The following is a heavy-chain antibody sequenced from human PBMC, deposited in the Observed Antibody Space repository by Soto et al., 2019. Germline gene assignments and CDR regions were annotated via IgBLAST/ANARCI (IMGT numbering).Heavy chain of an antibody. Sequence: QVQLVESGGGVVQPGRSLRLSCAASGFTFSSYGMHWVRQAPGKGLEWVAVISYDGSNKYYADSVKGRFTISRDNSKNTLYLQMNSLRAEDTAVYYCAKDTVPAYHYYDSSGYYYLYWGQGTLVTVSS. D-gene: IGHD3-22*01. CDR2: ISYDGSNK. J-gene: IGHJ4*02. V-gene: IGHV3-30*18. CDR3: AKDTVPAYHYYDSSGYYYLY. CDR1: GFTFSSYG.